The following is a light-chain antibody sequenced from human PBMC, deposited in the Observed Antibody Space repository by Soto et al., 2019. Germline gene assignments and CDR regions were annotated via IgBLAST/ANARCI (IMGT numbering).Light chain of an antibody. Sequence: QSWLTQPPSTSGAPGQRGTISFSGRSSKIGGNTVNWYQHLPGTAPKLLIYSNDQRPSGVPDRFSGSKSGASASLAISGLQSEDEADYYCAAWDDRLNGHYYVFGTGTKVTVL. CDR2: SND. J-gene: IGLJ1*01. V-gene: IGLV1-44*01. CDR1: SSKIGGNT. CDR3: AAWDDRLNGHYYV.